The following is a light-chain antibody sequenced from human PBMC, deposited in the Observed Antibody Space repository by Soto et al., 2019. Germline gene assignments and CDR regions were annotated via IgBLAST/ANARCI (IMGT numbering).Light chain of an antibody. V-gene: IGLV2-14*01. CDR3: NSQRSSGTRV. Sequence: QSALTQPRSVSGSPGQSVTISRTGTSSDVGGYNYVSWYQHHPGKAPKLMIYEVSNRPSGVSNRFSGSKSGYTASLTISGLQAEDEADYYCNSQRSSGTRVFGTGTKVTVL. CDR2: EVS. CDR1: SSDVGGYNY. J-gene: IGLJ1*01.